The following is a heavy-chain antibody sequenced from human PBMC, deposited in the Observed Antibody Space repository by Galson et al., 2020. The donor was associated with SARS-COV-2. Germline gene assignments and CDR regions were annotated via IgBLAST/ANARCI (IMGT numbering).Heavy chain of an antibody. J-gene: IGHJ4*02. V-gene: IGHV3-72*01. CDR1: GFIFIDYY. D-gene: IGHD2-21*02. CDR3: ARVSGRCGDYRD. CDR2: IRNKPNSHTT. Sequence: GGSLRLSFAASGFIFIDYYMDWVRQAPGKGLEWVGRIRNKPNSHTTEYASSVKGRFYISRDDSKNSLYLQMNSLKTEDTAVYYCARVSGRCGDYRDWGQGTLVTVSS.